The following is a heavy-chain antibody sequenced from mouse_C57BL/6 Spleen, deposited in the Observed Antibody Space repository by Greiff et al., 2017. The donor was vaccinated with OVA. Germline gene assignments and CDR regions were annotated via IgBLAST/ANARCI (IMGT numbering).Heavy chain of an antibody. CDR2: INPGSGGT. CDR3: AREGHIVKGYFDV. D-gene: IGHD2-5*01. J-gene: IGHJ1*03. CDR1: GYAFTNYL. Sequence: QVQLQQSGAELVRPGTSVKVSCKASGYAFTNYLIEWVKQRPGQGLEWIGVINPGSGGTNYNEKFKGKATLTADKSSSTAYMQLSSLTSEDSAVYFCAREGHIVKGYFDVWGTGTTVTVSS. V-gene: IGHV1-54*01.